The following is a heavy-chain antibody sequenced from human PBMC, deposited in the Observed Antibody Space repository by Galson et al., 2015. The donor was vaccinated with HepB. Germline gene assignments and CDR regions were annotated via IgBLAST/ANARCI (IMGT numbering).Heavy chain of an antibody. D-gene: IGHD2-2*01. CDR3: AKDMGGCSSTSCPLDY. Sequence: SLRLSCAASGFTFDDYAMHWVRQAPGKGLEWVSGISWNSGSIGYADSVKGRFTISRDNAKNSLYLQMNSLRAEDTALYYCAKDMGGCSSTSCPLDYWGQGTLVTVSS. V-gene: IGHV3-9*01. CDR1: GFTFDDYA. J-gene: IGHJ4*02. CDR2: ISWNSGSI.